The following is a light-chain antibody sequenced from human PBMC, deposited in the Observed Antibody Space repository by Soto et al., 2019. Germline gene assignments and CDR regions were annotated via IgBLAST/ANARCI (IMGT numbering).Light chain of an antibody. CDR2: GAS. Sequence: ENVLTQSPGTLSLSPGERATLSCRARQSINNNYLSWYQQKPGQAPRVLIFGASTRATGIPDRFSDGGSGTDFTLTINILEPEYSAVYYCQQYGRSLPTFGQGTKVEIK. J-gene: IGKJ2*01. V-gene: IGKV3-20*01. CDR1: QSINNNY. CDR3: QQYGRSLPT.